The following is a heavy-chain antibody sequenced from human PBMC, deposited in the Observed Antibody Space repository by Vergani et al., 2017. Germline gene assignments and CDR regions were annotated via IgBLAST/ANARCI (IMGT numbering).Heavy chain of an antibody. CDR1: FDSIRNLY. V-gene: IGHV4-59*11. Sequence: QVQLQESGPGLVKSSETLSLTCSVSFDSIRNLYCKWIRQPPGKGLEWIGSIHYSENTNYNPSLKTRVTISVDTSKNQFSLTLNSVTAADTAVYYCASDTHSGQRADRWGQGILVTVTS. D-gene: IGHD6-19*01. J-gene: IGHJ5*02. CDR2: IHYSENT. CDR3: ASDTHSGQRADR.